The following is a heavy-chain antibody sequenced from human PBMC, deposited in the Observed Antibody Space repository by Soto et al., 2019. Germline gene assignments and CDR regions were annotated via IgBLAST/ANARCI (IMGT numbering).Heavy chain of an antibody. CDR3: EREYTAWPLASGLDV. Sequence: GGSLRFSCGGFGFTFSTSSINWVRQAPGKGRGWVASISSRSHIYYADSGKGRFTISRHKATNSVALQMNTVRAQDTAVYYCEREYTAWPLASGLDVWGQGTTVTVSS. V-gene: IGHV3-21*01. J-gene: IGHJ6*02. CDR1: GFTFSTSS. D-gene: IGHD2-2*02. CDR2: ISSRSHI.